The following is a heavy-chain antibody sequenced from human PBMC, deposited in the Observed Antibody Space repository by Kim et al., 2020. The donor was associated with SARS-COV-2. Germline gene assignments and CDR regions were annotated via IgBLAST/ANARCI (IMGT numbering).Heavy chain of an antibody. CDR1: GFTFSSYS. CDR3: ASRAGSGSYYKPHDY. D-gene: IGHD3-10*01. V-gene: IGHV3-21*01. Sequence: GGSLRLSCAASGFTFSSYSMNWVRQAPGKGLEWVSSISSSSYIYYADSVKGRFTISRDNAKNSLYLQMNSLRAEDTAVYYCASRAGSGSYYKPHDYWGQGTLVTVSS. CDR2: ISSSSYI. J-gene: IGHJ4*02.